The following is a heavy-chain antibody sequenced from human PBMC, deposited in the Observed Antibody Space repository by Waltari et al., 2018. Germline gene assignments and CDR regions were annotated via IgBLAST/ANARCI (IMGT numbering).Heavy chain of an antibody. CDR3: AKDLWLPHDY. D-gene: IGHD5-12*01. CDR2: ISNSGGTT. CDR1: GFTFSSYA. V-gene: IGHV3-23*01. Sequence: EVQLLESGGGLVQPGGSLRLSCAASGFTFSSYAMSWVRQAPGKGLEWCSDISNSGGTTYYADSVKGRFTISRDNSKNTMYLQMNSLRVEDTAVYYCAKDLWLPHDYWGQGTLVTVSS. J-gene: IGHJ4*02.